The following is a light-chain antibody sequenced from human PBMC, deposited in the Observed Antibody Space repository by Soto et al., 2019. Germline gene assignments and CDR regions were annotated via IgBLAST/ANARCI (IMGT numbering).Light chain of an antibody. CDR3: ETWDSNTKL. CDR1: SGHSSYI. J-gene: IGLJ3*02. CDR2: LEGSGSY. Sequence: QPVLTQSSSASASLGSSVKLTCTLSSGHSSYIISWHQQQPGKAPRYLMKLEGSGSYNKGSGVPDRFSGSSSGADRSLTISNLQSEDEADYYCETWDSNTKLFGEGTKLTVL. V-gene: IGLV4-60*03.